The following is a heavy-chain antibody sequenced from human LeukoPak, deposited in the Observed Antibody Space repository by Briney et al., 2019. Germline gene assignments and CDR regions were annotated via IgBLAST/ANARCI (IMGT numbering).Heavy chain of an antibody. CDR3: AAQMATFDY. CDR2: INHSGST. V-gene: IGHV4-34*01. CDR1: GGSFSGYY. Sequence: SETLSLTCAVYGGSFSGYYWSWIRQPPGKGLEWIGEINYSGSQPPGKGLEWIGEINHSGSTNYNPSLKSRVTISVDTSKNQFSLKLSSVTAADTAVYYCAAQMATFDYWGQGTLVTVSS. J-gene: IGHJ4*02. D-gene: IGHD5-24*01.